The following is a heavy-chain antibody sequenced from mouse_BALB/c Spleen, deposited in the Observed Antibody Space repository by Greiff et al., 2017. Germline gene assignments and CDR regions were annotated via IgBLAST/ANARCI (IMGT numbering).Heavy chain of an antibody. Sequence: EVQLVESGGGLVKPGGSLKLSCAASGFTFSSYAMSWVRQSPEKRLEWVAEISSGGSYTYYPDTVTGRFTISRDNAKNTLYLQMSSLRSEDTALYYCARQRRYDERRWYFDVWGAGTTVTVSS. CDR2: ISSGGSYT. V-gene: IGHV5-9-4*01. D-gene: IGHD2-14*01. CDR3: ARQRRYDERRWYFDV. CDR1: GFTFSSYA. J-gene: IGHJ1*01.